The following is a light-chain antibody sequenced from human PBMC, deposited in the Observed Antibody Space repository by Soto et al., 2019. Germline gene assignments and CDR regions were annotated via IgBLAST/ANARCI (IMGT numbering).Light chain of an antibody. V-gene: IGKV1-5*03. J-gene: IGKJ5*01. CDR3: RHYNSYPIT. Sequence: DIQMTQSPSTLSASVGDRVTITCRASQSISSWLAWYQQKPGKAPKLLIHEASNLESGVSSRFSGSGSGTEFTLTISRLQPDDFATYYCRHYNSYPITFGQGTRLEIK. CDR1: QSISSW. CDR2: EAS.